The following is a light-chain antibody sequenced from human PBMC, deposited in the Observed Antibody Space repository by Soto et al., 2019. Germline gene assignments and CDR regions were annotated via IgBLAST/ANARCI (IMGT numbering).Light chain of an antibody. Sequence: DIQMTQSPSSVSASVGDRVTITCRASQGISSWLAWYQQKPGKAPKFLIYAASSLQSGVTSRFSGSGSGTDLALTISSLQAEDFATYHCQQGSSYPVTFRPGTKVEIK. CDR3: QQGSSYPVT. CDR1: QGISSW. CDR2: AAS. V-gene: IGKV1D-12*01. J-gene: IGKJ3*01.